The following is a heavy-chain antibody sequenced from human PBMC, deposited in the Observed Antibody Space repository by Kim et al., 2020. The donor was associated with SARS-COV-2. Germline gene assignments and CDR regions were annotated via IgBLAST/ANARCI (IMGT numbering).Heavy chain of an antibody. D-gene: IGHD3-22*01. CDR3: ARCYYDNSGFYYPMGFDI. V-gene: IGHV3-11*06. J-gene: IGHJ3*02. Sequence: KGRVIISRDNAKNSLYLQMNSLRAEDTAVYYCARCYYDNSGFYYPMGFDIWGQGTMVTVSS.